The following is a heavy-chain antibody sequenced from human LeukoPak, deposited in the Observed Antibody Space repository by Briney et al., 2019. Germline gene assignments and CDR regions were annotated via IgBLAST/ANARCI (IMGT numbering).Heavy chain of an antibody. J-gene: IGHJ6*03. CDR3: AREGDVVVHMDV. D-gene: IGHD2-2*01. CDR1: GYTFTSYD. Sequence: ASVKVSCKASGYTFTSYDINWVRQATGQGLEWMGWMNPNSGNTGYAQKFQGRVTMTRNTSISTAYMELSSLRSEDTAVYYCAREGDVVVHMDVWGKGTTVTVSS. CDR2: MNPNSGNT. V-gene: IGHV1-8*01.